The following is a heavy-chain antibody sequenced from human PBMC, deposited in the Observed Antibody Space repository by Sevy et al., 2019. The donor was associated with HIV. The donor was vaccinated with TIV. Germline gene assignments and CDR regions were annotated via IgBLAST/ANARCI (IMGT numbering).Heavy chain of an antibody. J-gene: IGHJ4*02. CDR2: IKSKIDGETT. V-gene: IGHV3-15*01. D-gene: IGHD3-22*01. Sequence: GESLKISCAVSGFTFNNAWMNWVRQAPGTGPQWVGLIKSKIDGETTDYAAPVKGRFTISRDDSKNTLFLQMNSLKIEDTGVYYCATAPGYYDSAPFDYWGPGTLVTVSS. CDR1: GFTFNNAW. CDR3: ATAPGYYDSAPFDY.